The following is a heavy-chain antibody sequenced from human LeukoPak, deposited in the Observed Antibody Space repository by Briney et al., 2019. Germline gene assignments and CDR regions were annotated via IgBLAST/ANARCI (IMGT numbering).Heavy chain of an antibody. V-gene: IGHV3-7*03. D-gene: IGHD5-12*01. CDR1: GFTFSKFC. CDR3: ARGSGHDRVYYYGMDV. CDR2: TKQDGSEK. Sequence: GGSLRLSCAASGFTFSKFCMTGVRQAPGKGLERGANTKQDGSEKSYVDSVKGRFAISRDNTKNSLYLQMNSLRVDDTAVYFCARGSGHDRVYYYGMDVWGQGTTVTVSS. J-gene: IGHJ6*02.